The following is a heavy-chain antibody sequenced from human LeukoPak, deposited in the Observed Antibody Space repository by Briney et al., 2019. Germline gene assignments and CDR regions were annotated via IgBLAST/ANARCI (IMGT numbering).Heavy chain of an antibody. V-gene: IGHV1-69*05. CDR3: ARDPFGGSYQQDYYMDV. CDR2: IIPIFGTA. Sequence: SVKVSCKASGGTFSSYAISWVRQAPGQGLEWMGRIIPIFGTANYAQKFQGRVTITTDESTSTAYMELSSLRSEDTAVYYCARDPFGGSYQQDYYMDVWGKGTTVTVSS. D-gene: IGHD1-26*01. CDR1: GGTFSSYA. J-gene: IGHJ6*03.